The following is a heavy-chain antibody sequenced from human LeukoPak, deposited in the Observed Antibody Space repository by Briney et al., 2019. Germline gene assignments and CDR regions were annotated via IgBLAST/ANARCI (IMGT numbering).Heavy chain of an antibody. CDR2: INPNSGGT. J-gene: IGHJ6*03. CDR3: ARESYCSSTSCYYYYYYMDV. D-gene: IGHD2-2*01. V-gene: IGHV1-2*06. CDR1: GYTFTGYY. Sequence: ASVKVSCKASGYTFTGYYMHWVRQAPGQGLEWMGRINPNSGGTNYAQKFQGRVTMTRDTSISTAYMELRSLRSDDTAVYYCARESYCSSTSCYYYYYYMDVWGKGTTVTVSS.